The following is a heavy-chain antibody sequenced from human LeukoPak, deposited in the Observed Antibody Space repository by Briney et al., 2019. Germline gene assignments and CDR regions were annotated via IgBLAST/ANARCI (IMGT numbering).Heavy chain of an antibody. CDR1: GYTFTSYG. J-gene: IGHJ4*02. Sequence: GASVKVSCKASGYTFTSYGISWVLQAPGQGLEWMGWISAYNGNTNYAQKLQGRVTMTTDTSTSTAYMELRSLRSDDTAVYYCARRYCSSTSCYRQLEYWGQGTLVTVSS. CDR2: ISAYNGNT. D-gene: IGHD2-2*01. CDR3: ARRYCSSTSCYRQLEY. V-gene: IGHV1-18*01.